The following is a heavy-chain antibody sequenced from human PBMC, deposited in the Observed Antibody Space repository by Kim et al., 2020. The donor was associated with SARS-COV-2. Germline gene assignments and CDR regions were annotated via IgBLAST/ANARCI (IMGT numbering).Heavy chain of an antibody. D-gene: IGHD3-16*02. J-gene: IGHJ4*02. Sequence: ASVKVSCKASGYTFTGYYMHWVRQAPGQGLEWMGWINPNSGGTNNAQKFQGRVTMTRDTSISTAYMELSRLRSDDTAVYYCASPIRLLRLGELSLGGGFDYWGQGTLVTVSS. CDR3: ASPIRLLRLGELSLGGGFDY. CDR1: GYTFTGYY. V-gene: IGHV1-2*02. CDR2: INPNSGGT.